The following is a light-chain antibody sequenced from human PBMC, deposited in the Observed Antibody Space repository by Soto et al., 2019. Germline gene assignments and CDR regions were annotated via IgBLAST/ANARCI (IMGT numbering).Light chain of an antibody. Sequence: QSALPQPASVSGSPGQSITISCTGTSSDVGIYNYVSWYQQHPGKAPKLIIFEVTNRPSGISDRFSGSKSGNTASLTISGLQAEDEAHYFCGSYTRSTTWVFGGGTKLTVL. V-gene: IGLV2-14*03. J-gene: IGLJ3*02. CDR1: SSDVGIYNY. CDR3: GSYTRSTTWV. CDR2: EVT.